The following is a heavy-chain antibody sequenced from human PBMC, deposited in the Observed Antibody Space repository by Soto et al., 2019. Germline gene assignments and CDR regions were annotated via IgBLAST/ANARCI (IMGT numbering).Heavy chain of an antibody. J-gene: IGHJ4*02. CDR1: GFTVSSNY. CDR2: IYSGGST. V-gene: IGHV3-53*04. CDR3: AGRRAGSASFSKRFDY. D-gene: IGHD3-10*01. Sequence: EVQLVESGGGLVQPGGSLRLSCAASGFTVSSNYMSWVRQAPGKGLEWVSVIYSGGSTYYADSVKGRFTISRHNSKNTLYLQMNSLRAEDTAVYYCAGRRAGSASFSKRFDYWGQGTLVTVSS.